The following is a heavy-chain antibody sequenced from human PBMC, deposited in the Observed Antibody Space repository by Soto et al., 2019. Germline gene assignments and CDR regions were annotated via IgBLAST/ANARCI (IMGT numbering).Heavy chain of an antibody. V-gene: IGHV5-51*01. J-gene: IGHJ5*02. Sequence: EVQLVQSGAEVKKPGESLKISCKGSGYSFTSYWIGWVRQMPGKGLEWMGIIYPGDSDTRYSPSSQGQVTISADKSISIAYLQWSSLKASDTAMYYCARLAKSLMYYYDSSGYYPNWFDPWGQGTLVTVSS. CDR2: IYPGDSDT. D-gene: IGHD3-22*01. CDR3: ARLAKSLMYYYDSSGYYPNWFDP. CDR1: GYSFTSYW.